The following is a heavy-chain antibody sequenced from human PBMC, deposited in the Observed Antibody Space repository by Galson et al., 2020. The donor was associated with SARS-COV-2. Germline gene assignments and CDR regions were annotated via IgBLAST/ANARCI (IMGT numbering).Heavy chain of an antibody. CDR2: IYYTGSP. D-gene: IGHD3-22*01. CDR1: GGSVSRSSYY. CDR3: ARVTDYYDRWFDY. J-gene: IGHJ4*02. V-gene: IGHV4-61*01. Sequence: SETLSLTYTVSGGSVSRSSYYWSWVRQPPGKGLEWIGYIYYTGSPNYNPSLKSRVTISLDASENQFSLKLSSVTAADTAFYYCARVTDYYDRWFDYWGQGTLVTVSS.